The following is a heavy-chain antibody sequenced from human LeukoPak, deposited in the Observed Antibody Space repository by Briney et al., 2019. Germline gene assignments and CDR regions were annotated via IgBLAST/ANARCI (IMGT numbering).Heavy chain of an antibody. J-gene: IGHJ5*01. CDR3: ARDLWNFYDDSGYNRDFDS. CDR2: ISAYNGNT. Sequence: ASVKVSCKASGYTFTSYGISWVRQAPGQGLEWMGWISAYNGNTNYAQKLQGRVTMTTDTSTSTVYMELRNLRSDDTAVYYCARDLWNFYDDSGYNRDFDSWGQGTLVTVSS. V-gene: IGHV1-18*01. D-gene: IGHD3-22*01. CDR1: GYTFTSYG.